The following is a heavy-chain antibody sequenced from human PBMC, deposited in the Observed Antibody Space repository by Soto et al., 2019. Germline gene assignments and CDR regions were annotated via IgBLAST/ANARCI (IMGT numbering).Heavy chain of an antibody. CDR2: ISSSGSTI. J-gene: IGHJ6*03. V-gene: IGHV3-11*01. D-gene: IGHD3-3*01. Sequence: QVQLVESGGGLVKPGGSLRLSCAASGFTFSDYYMSWIRQAPGKGLEWVSYISSSGSTIYYPDSVKGRFTMSGDNAKTSLYLQMNSLRAEDTAVYYCASAQYYDFWSGYYGPYYMDVWGKGTTVTVSS. CDR3: ASAQYYDFWSGYYGPYYMDV. CDR1: GFTFSDYY.